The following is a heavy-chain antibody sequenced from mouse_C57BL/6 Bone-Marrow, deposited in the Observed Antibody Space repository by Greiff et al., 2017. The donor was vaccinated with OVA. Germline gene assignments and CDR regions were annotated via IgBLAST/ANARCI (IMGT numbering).Heavy chain of an antibody. Sequence: VKLVESGPELVKPGASVKISCKASGYAFSSSWMNWVKQRPGKGLEWIGRIYPGDGDTNYNGKFKGKATLTADKSSSTAYMQLSSLTSEDSAVYFCARRQGDYSNYAMDYWGQGTSVTVSS. CDR3: ARRQGDYSNYAMDY. V-gene: IGHV1-82*01. J-gene: IGHJ4*01. CDR2: IYPGDGDT. CDR1: GYAFSSSW. D-gene: IGHD2-5*01.